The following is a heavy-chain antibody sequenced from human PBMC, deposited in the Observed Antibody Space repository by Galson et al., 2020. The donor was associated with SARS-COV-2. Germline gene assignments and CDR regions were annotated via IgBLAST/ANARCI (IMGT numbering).Heavy chain of an antibody. D-gene: IGHD6-19*01. CDR3: AHRGSGWAGKYFQH. CDR2: IYWDDDK. Sequence: KMSGPTLVQLTQTLTLTCTFSGFSLSTSGVGVGWIRQPPGKALEWLALIYWDDDKRYSPSLKSRPTITKDTSKNQVVLTMTNMDPVDTATYYCAHRGSGWAGKYFQHRGQGTLVTVSS. CDR1: GFSLSTSGVG. V-gene: IGHV2-5*02. J-gene: IGHJ1*01.